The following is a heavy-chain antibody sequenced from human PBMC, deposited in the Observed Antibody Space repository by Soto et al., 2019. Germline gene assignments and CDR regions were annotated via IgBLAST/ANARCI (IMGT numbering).Heavy chain of an antibody. D-gene: IGHD4-17*01. V-gene: IGHV3-23*03. CDR2: IGSDTSYI. CDR3: AKEPNGDYVGAFDS. J-gene: IGHJ4*02. Sequence: EVQLLESGGGLVQPGGSLRLSCTASGFSFSNYAVTWVRQAPGKGLEWVSSIGSDTSYIYYADSVKGRFTISRDKSKNTVFLQMNSLRADDTAVYHCAKEPNGDYVGAFDSWGQGALVTVAS. CDR1: GFSFSNYA.